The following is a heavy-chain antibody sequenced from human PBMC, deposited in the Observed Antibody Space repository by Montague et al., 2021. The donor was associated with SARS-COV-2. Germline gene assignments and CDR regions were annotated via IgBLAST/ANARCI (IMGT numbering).Heavy chain of an antibody. J-gene: IGHJ4*02. D-gene: IGHD5-18*01. CDR2: XYWDDDK. V-gene: IGHV2-5*02. CDR1: GFSLSTSGVG. Sequence: PALVKPTQTLTLTCTFSGFSLSTSGVGVGWIRQPPGKALEWLALXYWDDDKRYSPSLKSRLTITKDTSKNQVVLTMTNMDPVDTATYYCAHRPGAMVELAFWGQGTLVTVSS. CDR3: AHRPGAMVELAF.